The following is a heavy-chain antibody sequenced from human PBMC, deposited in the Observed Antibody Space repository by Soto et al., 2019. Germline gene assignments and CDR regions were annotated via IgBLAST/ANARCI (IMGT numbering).Heavy chain of an antibody. CDR1: GYTFTSYG. CDR2: ISAYNGNT. J-gene: IGHJ5*02. V-gene: IGHV1-18*01. D-gene: IGHD3-9*01. CDR3: ARERKAILTGLNWFDP. Sequence: QVQLVQSGAEVKKPGASVKVSCKASGYTFTSYGISWVRQAPGQGLEWMGWISAYNGNTNYAQKLQGRVTMTTDTSRSTAYMELRSLRSDDTAVYYCARERKAILTGLNWFDPRGQGTLVTVSS.